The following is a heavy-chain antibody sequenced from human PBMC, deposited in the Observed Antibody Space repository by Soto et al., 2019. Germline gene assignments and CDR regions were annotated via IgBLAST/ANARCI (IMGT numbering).Heavy chain of an antibody. CDR2: IYYSGST. J-gene: IGHJ4*02. Sequence: SETLSLTCAVSGGFISSGGYYWSWIRQPPGKGLEWIGYIYYSGSTNYNPSLKSRVTISVDTSKNQFSLKLSSVTAADTAVYNCAARIAAAGTVDYWGQGTLVTVSS. CDR3: AARIAAAGTVDY. D-gene: IGHD6-13*01. V-gene: IGHV4-61*08. CDR1: GGFISSGGYY.